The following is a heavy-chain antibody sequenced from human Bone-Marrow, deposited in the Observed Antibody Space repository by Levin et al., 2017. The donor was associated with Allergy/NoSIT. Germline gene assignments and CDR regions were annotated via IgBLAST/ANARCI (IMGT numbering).Heavy chain of an antibody. Sequence: PSETLSLTCTVSGGSISSGGYYWSWIRQHPGKGLEWIGYIYYSGSTYYNPSLKSRVTISVDTSKNQFSLKLSSVTAADTAVYYCARGVARRGDIWGQGTMVTVSS. V-gene: IGHV4-31*03. J-gene: IGHJ3*02. CDR1: GGSISSGGYY. CDR3: ARGVARRGDI. CDR2: IYYSGST. D-gene: IGHD3-3*01.